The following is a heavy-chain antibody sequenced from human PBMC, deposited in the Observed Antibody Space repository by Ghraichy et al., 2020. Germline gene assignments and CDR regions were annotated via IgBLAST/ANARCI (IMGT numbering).Heavy chain of an antibody. CDR2: ISSSGSTI. J-gene: IGHJ6*02. CDR3: AREGVAVGWGYYYYGMDV. Sequence: GGSLRLSCAASGFTFSSYEMNWVRQAPGKGLEWVSYISSSGSTIYYADSVKGRFTISRDNAKNSLYLQMNSLRAEDTAVYYCAREGVAVGWGYYYYGMDVWGQGTTVSVSS. V-gene: IGHV3-48*03. D-gene: IGHD6-19*01. CDR1: GFTFSSYE.